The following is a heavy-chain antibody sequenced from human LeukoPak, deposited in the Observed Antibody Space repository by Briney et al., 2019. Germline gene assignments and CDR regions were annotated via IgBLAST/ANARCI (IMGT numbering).Heavy chain of an antibody. J-gene: IGHJ4*02. CDR2: INPNSGGT. Sequence: ASVKVSCKASGYTFTGYYMHWVRQAPGQGLEWMGWINPNSGGTNYAQKLQGRVTMTTDTSTSTAYMELRSLRSDDTAVYYCARATSIQIVGATEQLDYWGQGTLVTVSS. CDR1: GYTFTGYY. CDR3: ARATSIQIVGATEQLDY. V-gene: IGHV1-2*02. D-gene: IGHD1-26*01.